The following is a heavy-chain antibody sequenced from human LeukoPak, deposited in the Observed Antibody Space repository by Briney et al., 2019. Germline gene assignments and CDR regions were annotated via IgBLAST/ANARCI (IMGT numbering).Heavy chain of an antibody. Sequence: SETLSLTCTVSGVSISNRSYYWSWIRQPPGKGLEWIAYIHYSGSTNYNPSLRSRVTISVDTSKNQFSLKLSSVTAADTAVYYCARGLTSSDWYFDLWGRGTLVTVSS. CDR3: ARGLTSSDWYFDL. V-gene: IGHV4-61*01. D-gene: IGHD4/OR15-4a*01. J-gene: IGHJ2*01. CDR2: IHYSGST. CDR1: GVSISNRSYY.